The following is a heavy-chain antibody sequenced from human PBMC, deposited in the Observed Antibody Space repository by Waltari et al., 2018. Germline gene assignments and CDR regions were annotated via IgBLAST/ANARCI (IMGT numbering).Heavy chain of an antibody. CDR3: AREGKLLGAFDI. Sequence: EVQLVESGGTLVQPGGSLRLSCAASGFTFRTHWRNWVRQARGKGLEGVADIRQDGNQKSYVDSVKGRFTISRDNAESSLYLQMNSLRAEDTAVYYCAREGKLLGAFDIWGQGTMVTVSS. CDR1: GFTFRTHW. V-gene: IGHV3-7*01. CDR2: IRQDGNQK. D-gene: IGHD1-26*01. J-gene: IGHJ3*02.